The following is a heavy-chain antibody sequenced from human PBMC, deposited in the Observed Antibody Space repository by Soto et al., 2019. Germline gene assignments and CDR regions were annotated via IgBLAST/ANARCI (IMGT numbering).Heavy chain of an antibody. D-gene: IGHD3-22*01. CDR3: ARVSSDYYGMDV. Sequence: QVQLVESGGGVVQPGRSLRLSCAASGFTFGVYAMYWVRQAPGKGLEWVAVIWYDGSNKYYGDSVRGRFTISRDNSKNALFLQMNSLRAEDTAVYYCARVSSDYYGMDVWGQGATVTVSS. J-gene: IGHJ6*02. V-gene: IGHV3-33*01. CDR1: GFTFGVYA. CDR2: IWYDGSNK.